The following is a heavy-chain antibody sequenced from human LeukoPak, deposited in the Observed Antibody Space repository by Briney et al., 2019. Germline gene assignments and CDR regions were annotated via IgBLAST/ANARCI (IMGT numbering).Heavy chain of an antibody. CDR2: ISAYNGNT. CDR3: ATGEGPYGSGSYYKPYYYYMDV. CDR1: GYTFTSYG. Sequence: GASVKVSCKASGYTFTSYGISWVRQAPGQGLEWMGWISAYNGNTNYAQKIQGRVTMTTDTSTSTAYMELRSLRSDGTAVYYCATGEGPYGSGSYYKPYYYYMDVWGKGTTVTVSS. J-gene: IGHJ6*03. D-gene: IGHD3-10*01. V-gene: IGHV1-18*01.